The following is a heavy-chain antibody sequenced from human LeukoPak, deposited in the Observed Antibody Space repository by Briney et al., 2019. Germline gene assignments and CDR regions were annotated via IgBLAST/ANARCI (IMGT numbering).Heavy chain of an antibody. CDR1: GGSVSAYY. Sequence: NPSETLSLTCTVSGGSVSAYYWGWIRQPPGKGLEWIGHGYHSGSTNYNPSLKSRVTISVDMSKNQFSLNLSSVTAADTAVYYCARDPVSAFDIWGQGTMVTVSS. V-gene: IGHV4-59*02. J-gene: IGHJ3*02. CDR3: ARDPVSAFDI. CDR2: GYHSGST.